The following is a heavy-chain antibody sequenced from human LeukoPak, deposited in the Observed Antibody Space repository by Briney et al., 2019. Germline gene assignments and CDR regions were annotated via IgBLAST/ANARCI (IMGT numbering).Heavy chain of an antibody. CDR2: IIPIFGTA. J-gene: IGHJ3*02. Sequence: ASVKVSCKASGGTFSSYAISWVRQAPGQGLEWMGGIIPIFGTANYAQKFQGRVTITADKSTSTAYMELSSLRSEDTAVYYCAREYYYDSSGYYSNDAFDIWGQGTMVTVSS. D-gene: IGHD3-22*01. CDR1: GGTFSSYA. V-gene: IGHV1-69*06. CDR3: AREYYYDSSGYYSNDAFDI.